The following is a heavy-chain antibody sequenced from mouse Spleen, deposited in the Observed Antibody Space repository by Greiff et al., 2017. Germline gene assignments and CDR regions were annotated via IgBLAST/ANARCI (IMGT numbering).Heavy chain of an antibody. CDR2: ISSGSSTI. CDR1: GFTFSDYG. CDR3: AKAGVITTPMDY. J-gene: IGHJ4*01. V-gene: IGHV5-17*01. Sequence: VQLKESGGGLVKPGGSLKLSCAASGFTFSDYGMHWVRQAPEKGLEWVAYISSGSSTIYYADTVKGRFTISRDNAKNTLFLQMTSLRSEDTAMYYCAKAGVITTPMDYWGQGTSVTVSS. D-gene: IGHD1-1*01.